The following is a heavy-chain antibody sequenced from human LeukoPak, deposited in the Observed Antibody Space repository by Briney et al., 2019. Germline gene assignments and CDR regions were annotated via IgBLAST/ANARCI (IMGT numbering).Heavy chain of an antibody. CDR2: IYYSGST. J-gene: IGHJ5*02. CDR3: AREGGVCLEP. V-gene: IGHV4-59*01. D-gene: IGHD3-3*01. Sequence: SETLPLTCTVSGGSISSYYWSWIRQPTGKGLEWIGYIYYSGSTNYNPSLKCRVTIPVDTYKNQFSLKLSSVRVSVTAGYYCAREGGVCLEPWGQRTLVTVSS. CDR1: GGSISSYY.